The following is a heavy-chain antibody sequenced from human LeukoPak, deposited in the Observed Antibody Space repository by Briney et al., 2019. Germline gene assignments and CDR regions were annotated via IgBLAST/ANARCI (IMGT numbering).Heavy chain of an antibody. V-gene: IGHV3-33*01. CDR2: IWYDGSNK. J-gene: IGHJ4*02. CDR3: AGALGGSGYLVY. CDR1: GFTFSSYG. D-gene: IGHD2-15*01. Sequence: GRSLRLSCAASGFTFSSYGMHWVRQAPGKGLEWVAVIWYDGSNKYYADSVKGRFTISRDNSKNTLYLQMNSLRAEDTAVYYCAGALGGSGYLVYWGQGTLVTVSS.